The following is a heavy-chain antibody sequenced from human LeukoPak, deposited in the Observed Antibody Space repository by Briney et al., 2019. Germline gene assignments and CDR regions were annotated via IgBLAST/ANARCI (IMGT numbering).Heavy chain of an antibody. CDR2: IYYSGST. J-gene: IGHJ5*02. CDR1: GGSISSSSYY. D-gene: IGHD1-1*01. Sequence: SETLSLTCTVSGGSISSSSYYWGWIRQPPGKGLEWIGSIYYSGSTYYNPSLKSRVTISVDTSENQFSLKLSSVTAADTAVYYCARMDNPDNWFDPWGQGTLVTVSS. CDR3: ARMDNPDNWFDP. V-gene: IGHV4-39*01.